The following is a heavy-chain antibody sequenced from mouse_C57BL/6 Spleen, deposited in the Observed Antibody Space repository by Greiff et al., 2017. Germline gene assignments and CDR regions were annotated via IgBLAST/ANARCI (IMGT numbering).Heavy chain of an antibody. CDR1: GYTFTDYE. V-gene: IGHV1-15*01. Sequence: QVQLQQSGAELVRPGASVTLSCKASGYTFTDYEMHWVKQTPVHGLEWIGAIDPETGGTAYNQKFKGKAILTADKSSSTAYMELRSLTSEDSAVYYCTRDDYDSAWFAYWGQGTLVTVSA. D-gene: IGHD2-4*01. J-gene: IGHJ3*01. CDR2: IDPETGGT. CDR3: TRDDYDSAWFAY.